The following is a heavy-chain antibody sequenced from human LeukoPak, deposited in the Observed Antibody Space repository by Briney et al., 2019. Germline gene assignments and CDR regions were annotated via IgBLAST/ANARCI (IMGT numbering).Heavy chain of an antibody. J-gene: IGHJ4*02. V-gene: IGHV4-38-2*02. Sequence: PSETLSLTCTVSGYSISSGYYWGWIRQPPGKGLEWIGSIYHSGSTYYNPSLKSRVTISVDTSKNQFSLKLSSVTAADTAVYYCARVVSSPTSSWYHFDYWGQGTLVTVSS. CDR3: ARVVSSPTSSWYHFDY. CDR2: IYHSGST. CDR1: GYSISSGYY. D-gene: IGHD6-13*01.